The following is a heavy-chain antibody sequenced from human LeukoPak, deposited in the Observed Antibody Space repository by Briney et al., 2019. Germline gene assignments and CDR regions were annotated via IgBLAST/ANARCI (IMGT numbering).Heavy chain of an antibody. Sequence: GGSLRLSCAASGFTFSGYAMHWVRQAPGKGLEWVAVISYDGSNKYYADSVKGRFTISRDNSKNTLYLQMNSLRAEDTAVYYCARSGGDGYNSFDYWGQGTLVTVSS. CDR2: ISYDGSNK. J-gene: IGHJ4*02. CDR3: ARSGGDGYNSFDY. CDR1: GFTFSGYA. D-gene: IGHD5-24*01. V-gene: IGHV3-30-3*01.